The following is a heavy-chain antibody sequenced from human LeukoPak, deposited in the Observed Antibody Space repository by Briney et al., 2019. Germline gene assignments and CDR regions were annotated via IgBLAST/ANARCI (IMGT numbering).Heavy chain of an antibody. D-gene: IGHD6-19*01. J-gene: IGHJ3*02. V-gene: IGHV4-59*01. CDR3: ARDLYAVAGTVDAFDI. CDR1: GGSISSYY. Sequence: PSETLSLTCTVSGGSISSYYWSWIRQPPGKGLEWIGYIYYSGSTNYNPSLKSRVTISVDTSKNQFSLKLGSVTAADTAVYYRARDLYAVAGTVDAFDIWGQGTMVTVSS. CDR2: IYYSGST.